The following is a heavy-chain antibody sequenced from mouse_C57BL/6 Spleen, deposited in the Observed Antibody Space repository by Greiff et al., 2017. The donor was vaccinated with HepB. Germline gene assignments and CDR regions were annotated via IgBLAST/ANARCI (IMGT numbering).Heavy chain of an antibody. D-gene: IGHD6-1*01. Sequence: VQLKESGGGLVKPGGSLKLSCAASGFTFSDYGMHWVRQAPEKGLEWVAYISSGSSTIYYADTVKGRFTISRDNAKNTLFLQMTSLRSEDTAMYYCARGLVNFDYWGQGTTLTVSS. J-gene: IGHJ2*01. V-gene: IGHV5-17*01. CDR1: GFTFSDYG. CDR2: ISSGSSTI. CDR3: ARGLVNFDY.